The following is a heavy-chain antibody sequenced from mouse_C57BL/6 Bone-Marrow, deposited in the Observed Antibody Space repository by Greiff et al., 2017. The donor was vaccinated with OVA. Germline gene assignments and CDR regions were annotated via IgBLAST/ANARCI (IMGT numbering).Heavy chain of an antibody. CDR1: GYTFTSYW. CDR2: IYPGNSDT. V-gene: IGHV1-5*01. CDR3: TRCFITTVVDPFDY. Sequence: VQLKQSGTVLARPGASVKMSCKTSGYTFTSYWMHWVKQRPGQGLEWIGAIYPGNSDTSYNQKFKGKAKLTAVTYACTAYMELSSLTNYYSAVYYCTRCFITTVVDPFDYWCQGTTLTVSS. D-gene: IGHD1-1*01. J-gene: IGHJ2*01.